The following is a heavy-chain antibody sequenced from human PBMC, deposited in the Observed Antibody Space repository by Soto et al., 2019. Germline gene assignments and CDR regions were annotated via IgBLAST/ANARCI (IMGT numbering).Heavy chain of an antibody. CDR2: INPNSGGT. J-gene: IGHJ6*02. Sequence: ALVKVSCKASGYTFTGYDMHFVRQAPGQGLEWMGWINPNSGGTNFAQKFQGWVTMTRDTSISTAYMELSRLRSDDTAVYYCARDRIAAAGPYYYGMDVWGQGTTVTVSS. V-gene: IGHV1-2*04. CDR3: ARDRIAAAGPYYYGMDV. D-gene: IGHD6-13*01. CDR1: GYTFTGYD.